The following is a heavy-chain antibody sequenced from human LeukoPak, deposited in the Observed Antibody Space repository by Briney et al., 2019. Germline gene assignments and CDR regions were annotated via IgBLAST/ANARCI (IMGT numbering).Heavy chain of an antibody. D-gene: IGHD7-27*01. V-gene: IGHV4-38-2*01. Sequence: PSETLSLTCDVSGYSISSGYYWSWIRQPPGKGLEWIATIHHSGVTYYNPSLKSQFTISVDTSKNQFSLKLSSVTAAGTAVYYCARYTGTIWGYSFDSWGQGTLVTVSS. CDR2: IHHSGVT. CDR3: ARYTGTIWGYSFDS. J-gene: IGHJ4*02. CDR1: GYSISSGYY.